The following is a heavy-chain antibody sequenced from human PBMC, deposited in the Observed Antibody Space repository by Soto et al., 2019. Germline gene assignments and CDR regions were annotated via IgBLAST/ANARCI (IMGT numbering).Heavy chain of an antibody. CDR2: ISSSSSYT. J-gene: IGHJ4*02. CDR3: ARAGVVPAAAEDY. Sequence: GGSLRISCAASGFSVSDYYMSWIRHAPGKGLEWVSYISSSSSYTNYADSVKGRFTISRDNAKNSLYLQMNSLRAEDTAVYYCARAGVVPAAAEDYWGQGTLVTVSS. CDR1: GFSVSDYY. V-gene: IGHV3-11*06. D-gene: IGHD2-2*01.